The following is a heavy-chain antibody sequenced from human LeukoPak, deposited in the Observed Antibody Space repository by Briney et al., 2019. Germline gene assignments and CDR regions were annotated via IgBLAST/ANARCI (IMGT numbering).Heavy chain of an antibody. D-gene: IGHD3-22*01. CDR2: ISSSGSTI. Sequence: GGSLRLSCAASGFTFSDYYMSWIRQAPGKGLEWASYISSSGSTIYYADSVKGRFTISRDNAKNSLYLQMNSLRAEDTAVYYCARDPPAYYYDSSGYGYWGQGILVTVSS. CDR1: GFTFSDYY. CDR3: ARDPPAYYYDSSGYGY. J-gene: IGHJ4*02. V-gene: IGHV3-11*04.